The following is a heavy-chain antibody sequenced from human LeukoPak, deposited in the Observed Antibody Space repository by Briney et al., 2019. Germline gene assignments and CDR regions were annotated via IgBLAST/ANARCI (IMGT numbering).Heavy chain of an antibody. CDR1: GFTFSSYA. Sequence: GGSLRLSCAASGFTFSSYAMSWVRQAPGKGLEGVSAISGSGGSTYYADSVKGRFTISRDNSKNTLYLQMNSLRAEDTAVYYCASSSAGTFDYWGQGTLVTVSS. CDR3: ASSSAGTFDY. D-gene: IGHD6-19*01. V-gene: IGHV3-23*01. J-gene: IGHJ4*02. CDR2: ISGSGGST.